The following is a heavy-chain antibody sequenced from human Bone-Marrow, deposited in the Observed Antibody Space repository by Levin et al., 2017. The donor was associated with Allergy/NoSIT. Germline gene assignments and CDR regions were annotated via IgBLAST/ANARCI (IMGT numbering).Heavy chain of an antibody. V-gene: IGHV4-61*01. Sequence: KASETLSLTCAVSGASVSSDRYYWNWIRQPPGKGLEWIGYIYNSGTSYYNPSLKSRVSISLDTSRNQFSLRLSSVTAADTAVYYCATWGILGGNRGTDYWGQGTLVPVSS. CDR1: GASVSSDRYY. CDR3: ATWGILGGNRGTDY. CDR2: IYNSGTS. J-gene: IGHJ4*02. D-gene: IGHD3-16*01.